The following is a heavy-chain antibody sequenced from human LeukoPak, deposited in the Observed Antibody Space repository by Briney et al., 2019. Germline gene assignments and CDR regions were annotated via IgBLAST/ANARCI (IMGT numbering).Heavy chain of an antibody. V-gene: IGHV4-59*08. J-gene: IGHJ4*02. D-gene: IGHD1-26*01. CDR2: IYYSGST. Sequence: SETLSLTCTVSGGSISPYYWSWIRQPPGKGLEWIGYIYYSGSTSYNPSLNSRVTISVDTSKNQFSLKLSSMTAADTAVYYCARHGGGGESYPRVFDSWGRGKLVTVSS. CDR3: ARHGGGGESYPRVFDS. CDR1: GGSISPYY.